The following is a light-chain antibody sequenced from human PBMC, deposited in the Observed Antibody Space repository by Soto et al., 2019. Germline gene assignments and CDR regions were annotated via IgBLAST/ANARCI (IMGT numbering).Light chain of an antibody. CDR2: EVS. J-gene: IGLJ1*01. V-gene: IGLV2-14*01. CDR1: SSDVGGYNY. CDR3: SSYGGTSTRYV. Sequence: QSALTQPASVSGSPGQSITISCTGTSSDVGGYNYVSWYQQHPGKAPKLMIYEVSNRPSGVSNRFSGSKSANTASLTISGLQAEDEADYFCSSYGGTSTRYVFGTGTQLTVL.